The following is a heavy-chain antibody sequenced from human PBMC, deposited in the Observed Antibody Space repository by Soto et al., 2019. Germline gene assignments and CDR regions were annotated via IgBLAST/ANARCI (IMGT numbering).Heavy chain of an antibody. CDR1: GFTFSSYA. CDR2: ISYDGSNK. D-gene: IGHD3-16*01. Sequence: GGSPRLSCAASGFTFSSYAMHWVRQAPGKGLEWVAVISYDGSNKYYADSVKGRFTISRDNSKNTLYLQMNSLRAEDTAVYYCARDLGPWGQGTLVTAPQ. CDR3: ARDLGP. V-gene: IGHV3-30-3*01. J-gene: IGHJ5*02.